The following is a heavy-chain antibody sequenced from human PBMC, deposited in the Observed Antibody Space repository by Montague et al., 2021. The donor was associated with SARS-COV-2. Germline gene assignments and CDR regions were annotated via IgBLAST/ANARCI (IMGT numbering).Heavy chain of an antibody. V-gene: IGHV3-30*04. Sequence: SLRLSCAASGFTFSSYATHWVRQAPGKGPEWVAVISYDGTNEYYADSVKGRFTISRDNSKNTLYLQMNSLRAEDTAVYYCAREGITAAGKDFDYWGQGTLVTVSS. D-gene: IGHD6-13*01. CDR1: GFTFSSYA. CDR3: AREGITAAGKDFDY. CDR2: ISYDGTNE. J-gene: IGHJ4*02.